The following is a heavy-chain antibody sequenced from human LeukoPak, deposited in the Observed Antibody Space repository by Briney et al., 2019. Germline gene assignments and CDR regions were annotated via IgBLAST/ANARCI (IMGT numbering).Heavy chain of an antibody. J-gene: IGHJ6*03. D-gene: IGHD3-16*01. Sequence: PSETLSLTCTVSGGSISSGGYYWSWIRQPPGKGLEWIGYIYHSGSTYYNPSLKSRVTISVDRSKNQFSLKLSSVTADDTAVYYCARHDAVYYYMDVWGKGTTVTVSS. CDR2: IYHSGST. CDR1: GGSISSGGYY. V-gene: IGHV4-30-2*01. CDR3: ARHDAVYYYMDV.